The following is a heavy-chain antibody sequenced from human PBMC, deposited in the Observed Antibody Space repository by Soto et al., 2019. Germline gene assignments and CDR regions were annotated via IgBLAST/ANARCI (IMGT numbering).Heavy chain of an antibody. CDR1: GGSISSSNC. CDR2: IYHSGSA. CDR3: ARVEGRFYYGMDV. V-gene: IGHV4-4*02. J-gene: IGHJ6*02. Sequence: QVQLQESGPGLVKPSGTLSLTCAVSGGSISSSNCWSWVRQPPGKGLEWIGEIYHSGSANYNPSLKGRVPISVDKSKNQFSLKLSSVTAADTAVYYCARVEGRFYYGMDVWGQGTTVTVSS.